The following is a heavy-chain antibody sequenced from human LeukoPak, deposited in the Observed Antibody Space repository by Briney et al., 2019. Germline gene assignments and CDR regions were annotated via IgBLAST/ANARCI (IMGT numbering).Heavy chain of an antibody. D-gene: IGHD3-3*01. V-gene: IGHV3-23*01. CDR3: AKDPNPLYDLWSGYK. J-gene: IGHJ4*02. CDR1: GFTLPVHT. Sequence: GGSLRLSCAPSGFTLPVHTTTWLRQAQGRGLGWVSIIGGRDDRTYYADFVKGRFTISRDNSKNILYLQMNNLRAEDTAVYYCAKDPNPLYDLWSGYKWGQGTLVTVSS. CDR2: IGGRDDRT.